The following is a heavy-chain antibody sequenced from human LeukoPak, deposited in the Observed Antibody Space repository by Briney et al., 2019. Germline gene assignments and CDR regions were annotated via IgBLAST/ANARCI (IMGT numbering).Heavy chain of an antibody. CDR1: GYTFTSYY. D-gene: IGHD4-17*01. Sequence: ASVKVSCKASGYTFTSYYMHWVRQAPGQGLEWMGRINPNSGGTNYAQKFQGRVTMTRDTSISTAYMELSRLRSDDTAVYYCASVFDYGDPRLPFDYWGQGTLVTVSS. CDR3: ASVFDYGDPRLPFDY. J-gene: IGHJ4*02. V-gene: IGHV1-2*06. CDR2: INPNSGGT.